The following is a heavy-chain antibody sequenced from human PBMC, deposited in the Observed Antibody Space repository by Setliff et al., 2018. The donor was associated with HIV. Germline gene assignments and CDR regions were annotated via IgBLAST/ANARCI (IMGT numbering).Heavy chain of an antibody. CDR2: MNPFSGDT. V-gene: IGHV1-8*01. D-gene: IGHD3-3*01. CDR3: TRGPWGYDFWNGPSPMEV. J-gene: IGHJ6*02. CDR1: GYTFLNYD. Sequence: ASVKVSCKSLGYTFLNYDIFWVRQATGQGLEWMARMNPFSGDTAFAQKFHGRVTLTRNTSRRTAYMTLNTLKYEGTAVYYCTRGPWGYDFWNGPSPMEVWGQGTSVTVSS.